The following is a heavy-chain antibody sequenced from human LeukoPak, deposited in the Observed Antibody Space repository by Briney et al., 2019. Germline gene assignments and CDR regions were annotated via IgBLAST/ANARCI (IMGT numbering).Heavy chain of an antibody. V-gene: IGHV3-30*18. CDR1: GFTFSSYG. CDR2: ISYDGSNK. Sequence: PGRSLRLSCAASGFTFSSYGMHWVRQAPGKGLGWVAVISYDGSNKYYADSVKGRFTISRDNSKNTLYLQMNSLRAEDTAVYYCAKDKDGKGFTFDYWGQGTLVTVSS. D-gene: IGHD1-26*01. J-gene: IGHJ4*02. CDR3: AKDKDGKGFTFDY.